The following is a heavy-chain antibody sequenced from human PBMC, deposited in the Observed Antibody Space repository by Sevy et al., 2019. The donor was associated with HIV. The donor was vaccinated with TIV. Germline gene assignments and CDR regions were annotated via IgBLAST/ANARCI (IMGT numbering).Heavy chain of an antibody. V-gene: IGHV3-74*01. CDR3: TRGLLQFGELIDY. CDR1: GFTFGNHW. Sequence: GGSLRLSCAASGFTFGNHWMHWVRQEPGKGLVWVSRMDTDGRRTSYAGSVKGRFTISRDNAKNRLYLQMTSLRAEDTALYYCTRGLLQFGELIDYWGQGALVTVSS. J-gene: IGHJ4*02. D-gene: IGHD3-10*01. CDR2: MDTDGRRT.